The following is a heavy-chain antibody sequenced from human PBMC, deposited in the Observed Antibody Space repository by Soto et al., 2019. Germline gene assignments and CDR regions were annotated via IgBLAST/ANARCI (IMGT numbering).Heavy chain of an antibody. CDR1: GFTVSSNY. CDR2: IYSGGST. D-gene: IGHD6-13*01. J-gene: IGHJ3*02. CDR3: AREEGYSSSWTPGAFDI. Sequence: GGSLRLSCAASGFTVSSNYMSWVRQAPGKGLEWVSVIYSGGSTYYADSVKGRFTISRDNSKNTLYLQMNSLRAEDTAVYYCAREEGYSSSWTPGAFDIWGQGTMVTVSS. V-gene: IGHV3-53*01.